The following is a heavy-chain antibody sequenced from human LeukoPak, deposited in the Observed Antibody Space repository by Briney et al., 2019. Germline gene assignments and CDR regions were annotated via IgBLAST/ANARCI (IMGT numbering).Heavy chain of an antibody. D-gene: IGHD6-6*01. CDR1: GGSISSSSYY. J-gene: IGHJ4*02. CDR2: IYYSGST. CDR3: ARRPPQYSSSSKGFDY. V-gene: IGHV4-39*01. Sequence: PSETLSLTCTVSGGSISSSSYYWGWIRQPPGKGLEWIGSIYYSGSTYYNPSLKSRVTICVDTSKNQFSLKLSCVTAADTAVYDCARRPPQYSSSSKGFDYWGQGTLVTVSS.